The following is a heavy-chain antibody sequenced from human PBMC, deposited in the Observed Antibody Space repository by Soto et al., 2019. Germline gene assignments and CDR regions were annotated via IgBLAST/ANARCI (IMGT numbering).Heavy chain of an antibody. V-gene: IGHV3-23*01. CDR3: AKDLGVVVVAATGAFDI. Sequence: GESLKISCAASGFTFSSYAMSWVRQAPGKGLEWVSAISGSGGSTYYADSVKGRFTISRDNSKNTLYLQMNSLRAEDTAVYYCAKDLGVVVVAATGAFDIWGQGTMVTVSS. D-gene: IGHD2-15*01. CDR2: ISGSGGST. J-gene: IGHJ3*02. CDR1: GFTFSSYA.